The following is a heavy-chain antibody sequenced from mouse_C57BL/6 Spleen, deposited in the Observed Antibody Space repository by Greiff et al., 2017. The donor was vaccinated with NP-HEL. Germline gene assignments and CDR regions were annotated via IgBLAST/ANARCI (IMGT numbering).Heavy chain of an antibody. D-gene: IGHD1-1*01. CDR3: ARHEEGYGSVYYYAMDY. CDR2: FYPGSGSI. Sequence: QVQLQQSGAELVKPGASVKLSCKASGYTFTEYTIHWVKQRSGQGLEWIGWFYPGSGSIKYNEKFKDKATLTADKSSSTVYMELSRLTSEDSAVYFCARHEEGYGSVYYYAMDYWGQGTSVTVSS. CDR1: GYTFTEYT. V-gene: IGHV1-62-2*01. J-gene: IGHJ4*01.